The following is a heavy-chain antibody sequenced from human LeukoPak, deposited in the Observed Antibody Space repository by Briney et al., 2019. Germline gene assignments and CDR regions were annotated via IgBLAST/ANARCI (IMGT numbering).Heavy chain of an antibody. V-gene: IGHV1-69*04. Sequence: SVKVSCKASGGTFSSYAISWVRQAPGQGLEWMGRIVPILGIANYAQKFQGRVTITADKSTSTAYMELSSLRSEDTAVYYCARDRVGGYSGSLDYWGQGTLVTVSS. CDR2: IVPILGIA. J-gene: IGHJ4*02. CDR3: ARDRVGGYSGSLDY. CDR1: GGTFSSYA. D-gene: IGHD1-26*01.